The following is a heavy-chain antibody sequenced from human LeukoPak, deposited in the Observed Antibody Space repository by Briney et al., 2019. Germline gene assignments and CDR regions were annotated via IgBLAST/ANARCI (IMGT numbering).Heavy chain of an antibody. D-gene: IGHD3-16*02. V-gene: IGHV1-2*02. CDR1: GGTFSSYA. CDR2: INPSSGGT. J-gene: IGHJ4*02. CDR3: ARGSYDYVWGSYLGWSQFDY. Sequence: ASVKVSCKASGGTFSSYAISWVRQAPGQGLEWMGWINPSSGGTNYAQKFQGRVTMTRDTSISTAYMELSRLRSDDTAVYYCARGSYDYVWGSYLGWSQFDYWGQGTLVTVSS.